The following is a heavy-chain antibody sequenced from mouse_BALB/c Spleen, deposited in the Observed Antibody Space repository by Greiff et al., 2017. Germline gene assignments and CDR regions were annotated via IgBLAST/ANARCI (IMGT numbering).Heavy chain of an antibody. Sequence: VQRVESGPELVKPGASVKISCKASGYAFSSSWMNWVKQRPGQGLEWIGRIYPGDGDTNYNGKFKGKATLTADKSSSTAYMQLSSLTSVDSAVYFCARWGEEDAMDYWGQGTSVTVSS. CDR3: ARWGEEDAMDY. CDR1: GYAFSSSW. CDR2: IYPGDGDT. V-gene: IGHV1-82*01. D-gene: IGHD2-13*01. J-gene: IGHJ4*01.